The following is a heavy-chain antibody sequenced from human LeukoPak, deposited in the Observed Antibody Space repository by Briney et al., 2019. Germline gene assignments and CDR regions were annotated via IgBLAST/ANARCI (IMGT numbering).Heavy chain of an antibody. CDR3: ARETPGEIAVAANGYFDY. CDR2: MNPNSGNT. CDR1: GYTFTSYD. D-gene: IGHD6-19*01. Sequence: ASVKVSCKASGYTFTSYDINWVRQATGQGLEWMGWMNPNSGNTGYAQKFQGRVTMTRNTSIGTAYMELSSLRSEDTAVYYCARETPGEIAVAANGYFDYWGQGTLVTVSS. V-gene: IGHV1-8*01. J-gene: IGHJ4*02.